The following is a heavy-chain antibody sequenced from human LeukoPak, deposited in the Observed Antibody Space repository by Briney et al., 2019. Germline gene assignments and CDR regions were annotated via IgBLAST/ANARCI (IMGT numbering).Heavy chain of an antibody. V-gene: IGHV2-5*02. CDR3: AHRLPDRAYNGSPDFCDD. CDR2: IYWDGDE. CDR1: GFSPGTPAVG. J-gene: IGHJ4*02. Sequence: VSGPTLFNAPPTLTLTCTFFGFSPGTPAVGVGWIRQPPGKALEWLSVIYWDGDELYSPSLRSRLTLTKDTYQNQVPLTMTNMDPVDTATYYCAHRLPDRAYNGSPDFCDDGGQGTRVTVSS. D-gene: IGHD1-26*01.